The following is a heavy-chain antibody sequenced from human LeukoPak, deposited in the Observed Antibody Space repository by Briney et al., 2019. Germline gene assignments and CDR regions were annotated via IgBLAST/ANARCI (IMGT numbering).Heavy chain of an antibody. CDR1: GFSLSTSGMC. J-gene: IGHJ3*02. V-gene: IGHV2-70*01. D-gene: IGHD3-10*01. Sequence: SGPTLVHPTQPLTLTCTFSGFSLSTSGMCVSWIRQPPGKALEWLALIDWDDDKYYSTSLKTRLTISKDTSKNQVVLIMTNIDPVDTATYYCARTLYYGSGSYYNQFGAFDIWGQGTMVTVSS. CDR2: IDWDDDK. CDR3: ARTLYYGSGSYYNQFGAFDI.